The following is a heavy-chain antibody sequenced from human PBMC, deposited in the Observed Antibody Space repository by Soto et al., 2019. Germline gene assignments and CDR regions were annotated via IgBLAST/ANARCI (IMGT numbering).Heavy chain of an antibody. V-gene: IGHV3-23*01. D-gene: IGHD6-19*01. CDR1: GFTFSSYA. Sequence: EVQLLESGGGLVQPGGSLRLSCAASGFTFSSYAMSWVRQALGKGLEWVSAISGSGGSTYYAGSVKGRCTISRDKPKNTLYLQINSLRAEDTAVYYCASRSSGWYFDYWGQGTLVTVSS. CDR2: ISGSGGST. J-gene: IGHJ4*02. CDR3: ASRSSGWYFDY.